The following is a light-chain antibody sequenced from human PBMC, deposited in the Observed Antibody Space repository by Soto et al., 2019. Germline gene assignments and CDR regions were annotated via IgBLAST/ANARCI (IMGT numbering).Light chain of an antibody. CDR3: AAWDDSLNAYV. CDR1: DSNIGPNT. V-gene: IGLV1-44*01. J-gene: IGLJ1*01. Sequence: QLVLTQPPSASGTPGQRVTISCSGGDSNIGPNTVNWYRQVPGTAPKLLIHNNDQRPSGVPDRISVSKSGTSASLAISGLHSYDEADYYCAAWDDSLNAYVFGIGTKLTVL. CDR2: NND.